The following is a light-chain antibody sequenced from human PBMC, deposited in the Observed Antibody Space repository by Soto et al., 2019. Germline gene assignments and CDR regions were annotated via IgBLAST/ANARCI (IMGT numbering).Light chain of an antibody. CDR3: QHFNSYPPT. Sequence: AIQLTQSPSSLSASVGDRVTITCRASQGISSALAWYQQKPGKAPKLLIYDASSLESGVPSRFSGSGSGTDFTLTISSLQPEDFATDDCQHFNSYPPTVGQGTKLEIK. CDR2: DAS. J-gene: IGKJ2*01. CDR1: QGISSA. V-gene: IGKV1-13*02.